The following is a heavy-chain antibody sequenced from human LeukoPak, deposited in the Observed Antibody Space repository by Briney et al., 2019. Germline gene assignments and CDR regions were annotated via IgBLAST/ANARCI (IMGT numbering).Heavy chain of an antibody. J-gene: IGHJ6*03. CDR2: IYTSGST. CDR3: ARDRVKEYQLLGYYYYHYMDV. V-gene: IGHV4-61*02. Sequence: SQTLSLTCTVSGGSISSGSYYWSWIRQPAGKGLEWIGRIYTSGSTNYNPSLKSRVTISVDTSKNQFSLKLSSVTAADTAVYYCARDRVKEYQLLGYYYYHYMDVWGKGTTVTVSS. D-gene: IGHD2-2*01. CDR1: GGSISSGSYY.